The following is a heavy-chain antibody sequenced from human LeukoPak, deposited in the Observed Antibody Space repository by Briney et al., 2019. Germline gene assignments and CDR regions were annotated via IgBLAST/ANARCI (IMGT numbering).Heavy chain of an antibody. Sequence: PSETLSLTCAVYGGSFSGYYLSWIRQPPGKGLEWIGEINDSGGTNYNPYLKSRVTISLDTPKNQFSLKLTSMTAADTAVYYCARAPYLSSGSWGQGILVAVSS. CDR3: ARAPYLSSGS. J-gene: IGHJ3*01. V-gene: IGHV4-34*01. CDR1: GGSFSGYY. D-gene: IGHD3-22*01. CDR2: INDSGGT.